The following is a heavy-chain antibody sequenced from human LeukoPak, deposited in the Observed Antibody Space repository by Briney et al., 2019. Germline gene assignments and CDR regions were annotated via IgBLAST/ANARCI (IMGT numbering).Heavy chain of an antibody. D-gene: IGHD5-12*01. CDR3: AREVSVGYPYYMDV. Sequence: PGGSLRLSCAASGFTFDEYGMSWVRQAPGKGLEWVSGINWHGDSTDYADSVKGRFTISRDNAKNSVYLQMNSLRAEDTALYYCAREVSVGYPYYMDVWGKGTTVTISS. CDR1: GFTFDEYG. CDR2: INWHGDST. V-gene: IGHV3-20*04. J-gene: IGHJ6*03.